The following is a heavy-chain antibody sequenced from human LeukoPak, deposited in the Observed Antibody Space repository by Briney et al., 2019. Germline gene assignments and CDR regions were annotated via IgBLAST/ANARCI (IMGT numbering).Heavy chain of an antibody. D-gene: IGHD2-2*01. V-gene: IGHV4-34*01. CDR2: INHSGST. J-gene: IGHJ4*02. CDR3: AKGGSEYQLPTAHYFDY. CDR1: GGSFSGYY. Sequence: PSETLSLTCAVYGGSFSGYYWSWIRQPPGKGLEWIGEINHSGSTNYNPSLKSRVTISVDTSKNQFSLKLSSVTAADTAVYYCAKGGSEYQLPTAHYFDYWGQGTLVTVSS.